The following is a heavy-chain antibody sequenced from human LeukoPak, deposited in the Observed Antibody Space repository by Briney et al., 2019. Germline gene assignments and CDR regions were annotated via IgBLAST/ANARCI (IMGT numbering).Heavy chain of an antibody. CDR3: ARGKYPDYYYGMDV. CDR2: IYHSGST. J-gene: IGHJ6*04. D-gene: IGHD2/OR15-2a*01. V-gene: IGHV4-4*02. Sequence: KPSETLSLTCAVSGGSISSSNWWSWVRQPPGKGLEWIGEIYHSGSTNCNPSLKSRVTISVDKSKNQFSLKLSSVTAADTAVYYCARGKYPDYYYGMDVWGKGTTVTVSS. CDR1: GGSISSSNW.